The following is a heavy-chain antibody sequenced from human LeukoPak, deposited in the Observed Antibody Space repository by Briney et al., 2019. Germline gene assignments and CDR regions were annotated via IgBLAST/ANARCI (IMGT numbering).Heavy chain of an antibody. CDR3: ARDRSFSGWYVRRLDY. Sequence: ASVKVSCKASGYTFTSYDINWVRQATGQGLEWMGWMNPNSGNTGYAQKFQGRVTMTRNTSISTAYMELSSLRSEDTAVYYCARDRSFSGWYVRRLDYWGQGTLVTVSS. V-gene: IGHV1-8*01. CDR1: GYTFTSYD. J-gene: IGHJ4*02. CDR2: MNPNSGNT. D-gene: IGHD6-19*01.